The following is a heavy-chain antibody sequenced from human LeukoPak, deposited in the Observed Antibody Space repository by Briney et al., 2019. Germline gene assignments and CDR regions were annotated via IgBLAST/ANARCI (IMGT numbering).Heavy chain of an antibody. D-gene: IGHD4-23*01. CDR1: GFTVSSNY. V-gene: IGHV3-53*01. J-gene: IGHJ3*02. CDR3: ARSGGPTDDAFDI. CDR2: IYSGGST. Sequence: GVSLRLSCAASGFTVSSNYMSWVRQAPGKGLEWVSVIYSGGSTYYADSVKGRFTISRDNSKNTLYLQMNSLRAEDTAVYYCARSGGPTDDAFDIWGQGTMVTVSS.